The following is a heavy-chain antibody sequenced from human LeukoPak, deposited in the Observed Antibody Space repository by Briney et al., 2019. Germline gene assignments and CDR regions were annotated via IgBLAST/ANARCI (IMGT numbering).Heavy chain of an antibody. CDR1: GGSISSSSYY. CDR2: INHSGST. J-gene: IGHJ4*02. CDR3: ARERGRSIAAALGY. V-gene: IGHV4-39*07. Sequence: PSETLSLTCTVSGGSISSSSYYWSWIRQPPGKGLEWIGEINHSGSTNYNPSLKSRVTISVDTSKNQFSLKLSSVTAADTAVYYCARERGRSIAAALGYWGQGTLVTVSS. D-gene: IGHD6-13*01.